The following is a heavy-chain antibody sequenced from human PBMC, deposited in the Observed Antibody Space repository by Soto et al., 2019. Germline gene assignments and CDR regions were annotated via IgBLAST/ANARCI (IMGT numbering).Heavy chain of an antibody. CDR1: GGSVSSGDYF. J-gene: IGHJ6*02. D-gene: IGHD3-10*01. CDR3: ARSPNYYYYGFDV. V-gene: IGHV4-61*08. CDR2: IYYSGST. Sequence: SETLSLTCTVSGGSVSSGDYFWSWLRQSPGKPLEWIAYIYYSGSTNYNPSLKSRATISVDTSKSQVSLTLTSMTAADAALYYCARSPNYYYYGFDVWGQGTAVTVSS.